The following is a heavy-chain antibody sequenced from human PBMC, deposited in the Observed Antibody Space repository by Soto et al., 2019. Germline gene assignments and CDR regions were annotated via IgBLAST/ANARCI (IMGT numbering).Heavy chain of an antibody. J-gene: IGHJ4*02. D-gene: IGHD4-17*01. CDR1: GNTLSGLP. V-gene: IGHV1-24*01. CDR2: LDYEEGER. Sequence: VASVKVSCKVSGNTLSGLPMHWVRQAPGKGLEWMGSLDYEEGERNFAHRFQGGVTVTEDTSTDTAYMDLSSLKSEDTAVYYCAAGVTTFDYWGQGTLVTVSS. CDR3: AAGVTTFDY.